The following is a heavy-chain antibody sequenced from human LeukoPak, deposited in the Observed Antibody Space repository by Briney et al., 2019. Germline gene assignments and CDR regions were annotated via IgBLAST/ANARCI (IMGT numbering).Heavy chain of an antibody. CDR1: GFIFSSYS. V-gene: IGHV3-21*01. D-gene: IGHD4-23*01. Sequence: GGPLRLSCAVSGFIFSSYSMNWVRQAPGKGLEWVSSISTSSIYIYYADSVKGRFTISRDNAKNSLYLQMNSLRAEDTAVYYCARGQDTVVTSRDAFDIWGQGTMVTVSS. CDR3: ARGQDTVVTSRDAFDI. J-gene: IGHJ3*02. CDR2: ISTSSIYI.